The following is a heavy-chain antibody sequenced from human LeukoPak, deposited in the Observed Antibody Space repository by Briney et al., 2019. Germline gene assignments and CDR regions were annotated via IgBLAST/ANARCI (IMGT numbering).Heavy chain of an antibody. CDR1: RFYFTSFA. V-gene: IGHV3-23*01. Sequence: PGGSLRLSCAASRFYFTSFAMAWVRQAPGKGLEWVSAISGSGETTYYTESVKGRFIISRDNSNQILSLQMNSLRADDTAAYYCAKFGGDFWSGFDTINGMDVWGQGSVVNVS. CDR3: AKFGGDFWSGFDTINGMDV. D-gene: IGHD3-3*01. J-gene: IGHJ6*02. CDR2: ISGSGETT.